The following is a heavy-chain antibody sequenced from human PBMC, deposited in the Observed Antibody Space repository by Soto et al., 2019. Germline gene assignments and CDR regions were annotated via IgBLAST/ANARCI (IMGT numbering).Heavy chain of an antibody. CDR2: IYYKGDT. D-gene: IGHD3-16*01. V-gene: IGHV4-59*01. Sequence: QVQLLESGPTLVKPSEILFLTCSVSGDSLNNNWWTWIRQAPGTAPELVGYIYYKGDTRYNPSLESRVTISLDTPQNQISLELRSLSGADTAVYFCARGSLVYDSWGQGILVTVSS. CDR1: GDSLNNNW. CDR3: ARGSLVYDS. J-gene: IGHJ4*02.